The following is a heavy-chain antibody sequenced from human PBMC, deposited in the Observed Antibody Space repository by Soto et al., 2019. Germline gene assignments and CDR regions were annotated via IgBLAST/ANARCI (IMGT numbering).Heavy chain of an antibody. CDR2: IYYSGST. Sequence: QVQLQESGPGLVKPSQTLSLTCTVSGGSITSGGYYWSWIRQHPGKGLEWIGYIYYSGSTYFNLSLKSRITISVETFKDPFSLQLSSVTAADTAVYYCARAGHSSSSEGANWFDPWGQGTLVTVSS. V-gene: IGHV4-31*03. D-gene: IGHD6-6*01. CDR3: ARAGHSSSSEGANWFDP. CDR1: GGSITSGGYY. J-gene: IGHJ5*02.